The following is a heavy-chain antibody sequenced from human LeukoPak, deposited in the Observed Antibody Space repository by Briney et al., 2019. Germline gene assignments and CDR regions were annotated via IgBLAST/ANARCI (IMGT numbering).Heavy chain of an antibody. CDR1: GFTFSSYS. CDR3: ARASVYYYDSSGYYYDYYYGMDV. Sequence: PGGSLRLSCAASGFTFSSYSMNWVRQAPGKGLEWVSSISSSSSYIYYADSVKGRFTISRDNAKNSLYLQMNSLGAEDTAVYYCARASVYYYDSSGYYYDYYYGMDVWGQGTTVTVSS. V-gene: IGHV3-21*01. D-gene: IGHD3-22*01. J-gene: IGHJ6*02. CDR2: ISSSSSYI.